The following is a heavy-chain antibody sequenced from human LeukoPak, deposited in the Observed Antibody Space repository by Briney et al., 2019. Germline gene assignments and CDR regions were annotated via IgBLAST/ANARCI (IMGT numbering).Heavy chain of an antibody. CDR1: GFTFNYYD. V-gene: IGHV3-30*02. J-gene: IGHJ4*02. CDR2: IRYDGSNK. Sequence: PGGSLRLSCAVSGFTFNYYDMHWVRQAPGKGLEWVAFIRYDGSNKYYADSVKGRFTISRDNSKNTLYLQMNSLRAEDTAVYYCATHLEGYSYSHHPDYWGQGTLVTVSS. CDR3: ATHLEGYSYSHHPDY. D-gene: IGHD5-18*01.